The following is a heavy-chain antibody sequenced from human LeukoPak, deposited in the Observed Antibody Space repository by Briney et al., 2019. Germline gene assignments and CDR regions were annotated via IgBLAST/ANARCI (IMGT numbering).Heavy chain of an antibody. Sequence: GGSLRLSCAASGFTFSDYYMSWIRQAPGKGLEWVSYISSSGSTIYYADSVKGRFTISRDNAKNSLYLQMNSLRAEDTAVYYCARPYCSSTRCYYNDYWGQGTLVTVSS. CDR2: ISSSGSTI. CDR1: GFTFSDYY. D-gene: IGHD2-2*01. CDR3: ARPYCSSTRCYYNDY. V-gene: IGHV3-11*04. J-gene: IGHJ4*02.